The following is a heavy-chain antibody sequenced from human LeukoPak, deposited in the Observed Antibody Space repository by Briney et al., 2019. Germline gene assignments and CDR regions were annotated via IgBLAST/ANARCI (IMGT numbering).Heavy chain of an antibody. V-gene: IGHV5-51*01. Sequence: GESLKISCKGSGYSFTSYWIGWVRQMPGKGLEWMGIIYPGDSDTRYSPSFEGQITISVDKSISTAYPQWSSLKASDTAVYYCARHGHCTNGVCYSNYYYHMDVWGKGTTVTVCS. J-gene: IGHJ6*03. CDR2: IYPGDSDT. D-gene: IGHD2-8*01. CDR1: GYSFTSYW. CDR3: ARHGHCTNGVCYSNYYYHMDV.